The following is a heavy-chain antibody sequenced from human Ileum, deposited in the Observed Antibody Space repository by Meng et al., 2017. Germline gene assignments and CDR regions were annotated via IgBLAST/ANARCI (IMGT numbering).Heavy chain of an antibody. Sequence: GESLKISCGASGFIISNYWLSWVRQAPGKGLEWVANIEDNGNRKFQVESVKGRFTISRDNAMTSIFLQRNSLRADDTAVYYCAREIIGTASAFDIWGQGTMVTVSS. J-gene: IGHJ3*02. CDR2: IEDNGNRK. V-gene: IGHV3-7*01. CDR3: AREIIGTASAFDI. D-gene: IGHD2/OR15-2a*01. CDR1: GFIISNYW.